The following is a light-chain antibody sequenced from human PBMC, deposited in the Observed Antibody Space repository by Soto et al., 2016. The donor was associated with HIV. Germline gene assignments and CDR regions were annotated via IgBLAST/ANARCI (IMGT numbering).Light chain of an antibody. CDR1: NLGNKY. CDR3: QAWDTNTYVI. Sequence: SFELSQPPSLSVSPGQTASITCSGENLGNKYVCWYQQKPGQSPVLVIHQDSERPSGIPERFSGSNSGNTATLTISGTQAMDESDYYCQAWDTNTYVIFGGGTKLTVL. V-gene: IGLV3-1*01. J-gene: IGLJ2*01. CDR2: QDS.